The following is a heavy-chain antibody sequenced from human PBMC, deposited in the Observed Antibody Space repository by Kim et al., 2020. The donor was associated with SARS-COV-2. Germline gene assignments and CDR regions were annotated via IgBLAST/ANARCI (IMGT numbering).Heavy chain of an antibody. V-gene: IGHV4-34*01. CDR1: GGSFSNNY. Sequence: SETLSLTCAVYGGSFSNNYWIWIRQSPVKGLEWIGKINQSGNTNYNPSLESRVSISVATPKNQFSLRLTSVTAADTAVYYCARGGDCRTTSCYVWLDLWGQGTLRTVPS. CDR2: INQSGNT. D-gene: IGHD2-2*01. J-gene: IGHJ5*02. CDR3: ARGGDCRTTSCYVWLDL.